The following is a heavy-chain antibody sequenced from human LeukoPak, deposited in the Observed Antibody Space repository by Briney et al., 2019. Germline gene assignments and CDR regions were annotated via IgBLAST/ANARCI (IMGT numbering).Heavy chain of an antibody. V-gene: IGHV1-2*02. J-gene: IGHJ4*02. CDR3: ARGPLRFLEWPRGPVDY. CDR2: INPNSGGT. D-gene: IGHD3-3*01. CDR1: GYTFTGYY. Sequence: APVKVSCKASGYTFTGYYMHWVRQAPGQGLEWMGWINPNSGGTNYAQKFQGRVTMTRDTSISTAYMELSRLRSDDTAVYYCARGPLRFLEWPRGPVDYWGQGTLVTVSS.